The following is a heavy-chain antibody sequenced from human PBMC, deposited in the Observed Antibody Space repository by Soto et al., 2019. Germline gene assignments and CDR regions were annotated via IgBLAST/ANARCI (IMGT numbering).Heavy chain of an antibody. Sequence: PSETLSLTCTVSGGSISSSSYYWGWIRQPPGKGLEWIGSIYYSGSTYYNPSLKSRVTISVDTSKNQFSLKLSSVTAADTAVYYCARHDVLEWLLSNWFDPWGQGTLVTVSS. V-gene: IGHV4-39*01. CDR3: ARHDVLEWLLSNWFDP. D-gene: IGHD3-3*01. J-gene: IGHJ5*02. CDR2: IYYSGST. CDR1: GGSISSSSYY.